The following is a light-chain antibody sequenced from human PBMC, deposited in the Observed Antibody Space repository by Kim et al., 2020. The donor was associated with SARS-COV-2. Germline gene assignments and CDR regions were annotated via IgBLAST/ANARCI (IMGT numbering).Light chain of an antibody. CDR2: GAS. CDR3: QQYNNWPTLT. CDR1: QSVSSN. V-gene: IGKV3-15*01. J-gene: IGKJ4*01. Sequence: SPGERATPSCRASQSVSSNFAWYQQKPGQAPRLLIYGASTRATGIPARFSGSGSGTEFTLTISSLQSEDFAVYYCQQYNNWPTLTFGGGTKVDIK.